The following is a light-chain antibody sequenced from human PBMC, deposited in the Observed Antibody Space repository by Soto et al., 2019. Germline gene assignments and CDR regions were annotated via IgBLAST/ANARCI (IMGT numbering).Light chain of an antibody. V-gene: IGLV1-51*01. Sequence: QSVLTQPPSVSAAPGQNVTISCSGSSSNIGNNLVSWYQQYPGTAPILLIYDNTKRPSGIPDRLSGSKSGTSATLDITGLQTGDEADYYCGTWDSSLSSVVFGGGTKLTVL. CDR1: SSNIGNNL. CDR2: DNT. J-gene: IGLJ2*01. CDR3: GTWDSSLSSVV.